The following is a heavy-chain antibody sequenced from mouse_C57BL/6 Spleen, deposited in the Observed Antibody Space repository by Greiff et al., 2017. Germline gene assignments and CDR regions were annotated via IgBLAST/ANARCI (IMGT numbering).Heavy chain of an antibody. CDR1: GFTFSSYA. J-gene: IGHJ2*01. CDR2: ISDGGSYT. CDR3: AREGHPDYFDY. V-gene: IGHV5-4*01. D-gene: IGHD3-3*01. Sequence: EVKLEESGGGLVKPGGSLKLSCAASGFTFSSYAMSWVRQTPEKRLEWVATISDGGSYTYYPDNVKGRFTISRDNAKNNLYLQMSHLKSEDTAMYYCAREGHPDYFDYWGQGTTLTVSS.